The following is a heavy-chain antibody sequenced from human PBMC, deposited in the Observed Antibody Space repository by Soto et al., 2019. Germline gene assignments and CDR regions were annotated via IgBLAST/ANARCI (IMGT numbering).Heavy chain of an antibody. D-gene: IGHD2-15*01. CDR1: GYSISSGLY. V-gene: IGHV4-38-2*01. Sequence: PSETLSLTCAVSGYSISSGLYWGWIRQPPGKGLEWIGTIYRGGITYYNPSLKSRVTISIDTSKNQFSLNVTSVTAADTAVYFCARGRYCLTGRCFPNWFDSWGQGTLVTVSS. J-gene: IGHJ5*01. CDR2: IYRGGIT. CDR3: ARGRYCLTGRCFPNWFDS.